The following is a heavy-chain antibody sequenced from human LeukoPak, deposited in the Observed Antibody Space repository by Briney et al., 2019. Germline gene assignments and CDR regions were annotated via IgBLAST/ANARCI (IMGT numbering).Heavy chain of an antibody. V-gene: IGHV4-30-4*01. D-gene: IGHD2-2*01. CDR3: AGEYQLLFSHGMDV. CDR1: GGSISSGDYY. CDR2: IYYSGST. J-gene: IGHJ6*02. Sequence: NPSETLSLTCTVSGGSISSGDYYWSWIRQPPGKGLEWIVYIYYSGSTYYNPSLKSRVTISVDTSKNQFSLKLSSVTAADTAVYYCAGEYQLLFSHGMDVWGQGTTVTVSS.